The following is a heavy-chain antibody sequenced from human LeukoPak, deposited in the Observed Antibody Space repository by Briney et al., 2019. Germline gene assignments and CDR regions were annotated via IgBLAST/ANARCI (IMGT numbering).Heavy chain of an antibody. J-gene: IGHJ3*02. CDR1: GGSISSGSYY. Sequence: SETLSLTCTVSGGSISSGSYYWSWIRQPAGKGLEWIGRIYTSGSTNYNPSLKSRVTISVDTSKNQFSLKLSSVTAADTAVYYCARSYDYDDASDIWGQGTMVTVSS. CDR3: ARSYDYDDASDI. V-gene: IGHV4-61*02. CDR2: IYTSGST. D-gene: IGHD3-16*01.